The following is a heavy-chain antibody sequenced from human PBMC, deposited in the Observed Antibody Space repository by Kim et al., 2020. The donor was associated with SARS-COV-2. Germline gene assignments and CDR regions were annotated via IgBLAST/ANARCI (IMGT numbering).Heavy chain of an antibody. J-gene: IGHJ5*02. CDR2: INAGNGNK. V-gene: IGHV1-3*01. D-gene: IGHD3-3*01. CDR3: ARTSYYDFWSGSAGTNWFDP. Sequence: ASVKVSCKASGYTFTSYAMHWVRQAPGQRLEWMGWINAGNGNKKYSQKFQGRVTITRDTSASTAYMELSSLRSEDTAVYYCARTSYYDFWSGSAGTNWFDPWGQGTLVTVSS. CDR1: GYTFTSYA.